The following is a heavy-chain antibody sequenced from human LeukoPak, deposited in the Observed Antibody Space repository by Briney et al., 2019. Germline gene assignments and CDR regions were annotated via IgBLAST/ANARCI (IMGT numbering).Heavy chain of an antibody. J-gene: IGHJ4*02. CDR2: INHSGST. D-gene: IGHD2-2*01. CDR3: ARGPRRGYAYYFDY. CDR1: GGSFSGYY. Sequence: SETLSLTCAVYGGSFSGYYWSWIRQPPGKGLEWIGEINHSGSTNYNPSLKSRVTISADTSKNQFSLKLSSVTAADTAVYYCARGPRRGYAYYFDYWGQGTLVTVSS. V-gene: IGHV4-34*01.